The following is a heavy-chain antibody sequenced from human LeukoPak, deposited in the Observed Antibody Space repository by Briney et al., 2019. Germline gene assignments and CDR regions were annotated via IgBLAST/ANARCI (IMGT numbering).Heavy chain of an antibody. J-gene: IGHJ4*02. CDR2: VYYSGST. Sequence: SETLSLTCTVSGGSINSDYWSWIRQPPGKGLEWIGYVYYSGSTNYNPSLKSRVTISVDTSKNQFSLRLRSVTAADTAVYYCAREDGGWYYFDYWGQGTLVTVSS. CDR3: AREDGGWYYFDY. D-gene: IGHD6-19*01. V-gene: IGHV4-59*01. CDR1: GGSINSDY.